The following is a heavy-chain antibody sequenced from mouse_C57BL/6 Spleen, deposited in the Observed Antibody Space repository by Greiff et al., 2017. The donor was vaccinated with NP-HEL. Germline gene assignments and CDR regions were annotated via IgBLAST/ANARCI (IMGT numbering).Heavy chain of an antibody. D-gene: IGHD1-1*01. CDR3: ARGRRYQGAFGY. CDR1: GFTFSSYA. CDR2: ISDGGSYT. Sequence: EVQGVESGGGLVKPGGSLKLSCAASGFTFSSYAMSWVRQTPEKRLEWVATISDGGSYTYYPDNVKGRFTISRDNAKNNLYLQMSHLKSEDTAMYYCARGRRYQGAFGYWGQGTTLTVSA. V-gene: IGHV5-4*01. J-gene: IGHJ2*01.